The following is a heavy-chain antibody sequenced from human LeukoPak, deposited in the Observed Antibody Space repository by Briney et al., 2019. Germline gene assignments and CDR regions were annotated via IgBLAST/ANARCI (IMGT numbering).Heavy chain of an antibody. J-gene: IGHJ5*02. V-gene: IGHV1-18*01. CDR2: ISVYNGNT. CDR3: ARGCGFGKTSESHFWYNWFDP. CDR1: GCTFTHYG. Sequence: ASVKVSCKASGCTFTHYGITWVRQAPGQGLEWMGWISVYNGNTDYAQKFQGRVTLTTDISTSTAHMELRNVRSDDTAVYYCARGCGFGKTSESHFWYNWFDPWGQGSLVTVSS. D-gene: IGHD3-10*01.